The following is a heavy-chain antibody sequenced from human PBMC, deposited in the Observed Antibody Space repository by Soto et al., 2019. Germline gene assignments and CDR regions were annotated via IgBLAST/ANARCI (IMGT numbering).Heavy chain of an antibody. D-gene: IGHD6-19*01. V-gene: IGHV3-23*01. CDR1: GFTFSSYA. Sequence: GGSLGLSCAASGFTFSSYAMSCVRQAPGKGLEWVSAISSSGTTTHYADSVKGRFIISRDNPKNTLYLQMNSLRAEDTAVYYCAKPGYLEQWLVRGYFDYSGQGTMVTVSS. J-gene: IGHJ4*02. CDR3: AKPGYLEQWLVRGYFDY. CDR2: ISSSGTTT.